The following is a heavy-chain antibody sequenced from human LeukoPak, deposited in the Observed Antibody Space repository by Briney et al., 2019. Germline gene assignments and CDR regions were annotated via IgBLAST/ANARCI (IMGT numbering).Heavy chain of an antibody. CDR2: INHSGST. Sequence: PSETLSLTCAVYGGSFSGYYWSWIRQPPGKGLEWIGEINHSGSTNYNPSLKSRVTISVDTSKNQFSLKLSSVTAADTAVYYCARAQEGSGSYYNRNDAFDIWGQGTMVTVSS. CDR1: GGSFSGYY. CDR3: ARAQEGSGSYYNRNDAFDI. D-gene: IGHD3-10*01. V-gene: IGHV4-34*01. J-gene: IGHJ3*02.